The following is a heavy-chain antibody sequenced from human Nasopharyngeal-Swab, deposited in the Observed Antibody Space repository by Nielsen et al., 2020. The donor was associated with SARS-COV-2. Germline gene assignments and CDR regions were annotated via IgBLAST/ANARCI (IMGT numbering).Heavy chain of an antibody. Sequence: SETLSLNCAVSGYSISSGYYWGWIRQPPGKGLEWIGSIYHSGSTYYNPSLKSRVTISVDTSKNQFSLKLSSVTAADTAVYYCARVFGVVNPYYYYYYMDVWGKGTTVTVSS. D-gene: IGHD3-3*01. V-gene: IGHV4-38-2*01. CDR3: ARVFGVVNPYYYYYYMDV. CDR1: GYSISSGYY. J-gene: IGHJ6*03. CDR2: IYHSGST.